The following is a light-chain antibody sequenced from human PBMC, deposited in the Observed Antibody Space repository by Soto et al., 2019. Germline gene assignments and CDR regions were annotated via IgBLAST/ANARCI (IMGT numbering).Light chain of an antibody. J-gene: IGLJ3*02. CDR2: DVN. Sequence: QSALTQPPSASGSPGQSVTFSCTGTSSDIGCYNYVSWYQQHPGKAPKLMIYDVNKRPSGVPDRFSGSKSGNTASLTVSGLQAEDEADFYCSSYAGNNKFLFGGGTKLTVL. CDR1: SSDIGCYNY. V-gene: IGLV2-8*01. CDR3: SSYAGNNKFL.